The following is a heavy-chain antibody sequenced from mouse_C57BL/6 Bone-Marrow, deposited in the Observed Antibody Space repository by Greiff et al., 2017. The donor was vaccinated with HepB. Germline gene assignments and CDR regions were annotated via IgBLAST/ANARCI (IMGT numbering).Heavy chain of an antibody. CDR3: AREGGPNYYGSSHWYFDV. V-gene: IGHV5-16*01. J-gene: IGHJ1*03. D-gene: IGHD1-1*01. CDR1: GFTFSDYY. CDR2: INYDGSST. Sequence: EVMLVESEGGLVQPGSSMKLSCTASGFTFSDYYMAWVRQVPEKGLEWVANINYDGSSTYYLDSLKSRFIISRDNAKNILYLQMSSLKSEYTATYYCAREGGPNYYGSSHWYFDVWGTGTTVTVSS.